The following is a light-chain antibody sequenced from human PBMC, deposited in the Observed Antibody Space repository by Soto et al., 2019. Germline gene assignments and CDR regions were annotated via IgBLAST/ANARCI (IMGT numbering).Light chain of an antibody. J-gene: IGLJ3*02. CDR3: SSFTSINTWV. V-gene: IGLV2-14*01. CDR1: SSDVGGYNY. Sequence: QSVLTQPASVSGSPGQSITISCTGTSSDVGGYNYVSWYQQHPGKAPKLMIYEVSNRPSGVSNRFSGSKSGNTASLTISGLQAEDEADYHCSSFTSINTWVFGGGTKVTVL. CDR2: EVS.